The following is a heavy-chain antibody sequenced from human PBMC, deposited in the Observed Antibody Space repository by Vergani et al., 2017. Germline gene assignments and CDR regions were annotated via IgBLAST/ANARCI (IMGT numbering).Heavy chain of an antibody. CDR3: GGGSCLWGSCCGPLFDY. J-gene: IGHJ4*02. D-gene: IGHD3-16*01. Sequence: QVQLQESGPGLVKPSQTLSLTCTVSGGSINSHNYYWSWIRQPAGKGLEWIGRIHTSGSTNYNPSLKSRVTMSEDTSKNQFPLNLTSGTAADTAVYFCGGGSCLWGSCCGPLFDYWGQGILVTVSS. CDR2: IHTSGST. V-gene: IGHV4-61*02. CDR1: GGSINSHNYY.